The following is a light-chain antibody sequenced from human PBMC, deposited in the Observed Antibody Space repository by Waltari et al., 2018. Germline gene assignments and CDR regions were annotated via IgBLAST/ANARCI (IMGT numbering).Light chain of an antibody. CDR3: GADHGSGSSFVYV. V-gene: IGLV9-49*03. CDR1: RRYSNYK. Sequence: QPVLTQPPSASASLAASVTLTCTLTRRYSNYKVDWYTQIPGKGPRFGMRVGTGGIVGSKGDGIPDRFSVLGSGLNRYLTIKNIQEEDESDYHCGADHGSGSSFVYVFGTGTKVTVL. CDR2: VGTGGIVG. J-gene: IGLJ1*01.